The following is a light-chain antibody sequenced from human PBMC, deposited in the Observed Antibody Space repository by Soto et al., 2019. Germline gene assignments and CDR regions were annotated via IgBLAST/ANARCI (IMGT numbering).Light chain of an antibody. J-gene: IGLJ2*01. V-gene: IGLV2-14*01. CDR3: SSYTSSSTPPVI. Sequence: QSALTQPASVSGSPGQSITISCTGTSSDVGGYNYVSWYQQHPGKAPKLMIYDVSNRPSGVSNLFSGSKSGNTASLTISGLQAEDEADYYCSSYTSSSTPPVIFGGGTKVTVL. CDR1: SSDVGGYNY. CDR2: DVS.